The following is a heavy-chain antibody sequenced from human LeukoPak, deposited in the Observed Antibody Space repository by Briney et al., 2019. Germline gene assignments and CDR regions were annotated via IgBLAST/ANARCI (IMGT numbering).Heavy chain of an antibody. CDR1: GFTFSIYC. V-gene: IGHV3-74*01. Sequence: GGSLRLSCTGSGFTFSIYCMQCVPQAPGKGLVWVLGMSSDGSTTNYADSVKGRFTNPRDNAKNTLYPPMDSLIDEDTAIYYCGLSMVRALRLDYWGQGTLVTVSS. CDR2: MSSDGSTT. CDR3: GLSMVRALRLDY. J-gene: IGHJ4*02. D-gene: IGHD3-10*01.